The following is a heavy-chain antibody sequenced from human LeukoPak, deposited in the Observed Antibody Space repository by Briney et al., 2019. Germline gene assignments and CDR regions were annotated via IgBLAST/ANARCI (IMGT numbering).Heavy chain of an antibody. V-gene: IGHV1-46*01. Sequence: ASVKVSCKASGYTFTSYYMHWVRQAPGQGLEWMGIINPSGGSTSYAQKFQGRVTMTRDTSTSTVYMELSSLRSEDTAVYYCARDWYYDSSGYSIHGAFDIWSQGTMVTVSS. J-gene: IGHJ3*02. CDR1: GYTFTSYY. CDR3: ARDWYYDSSGYSIHGAFDI. CDR2: INPSGGST. D-gene: IGHD3-22*01.